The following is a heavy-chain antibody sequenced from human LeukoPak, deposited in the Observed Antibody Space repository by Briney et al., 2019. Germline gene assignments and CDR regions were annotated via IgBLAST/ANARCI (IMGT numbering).Heavy chain of an antibody. CDR1: GGTFSSYA. V-gene: IGHV1-69*13. CDR3: AREGWGGFTDKNYYYYMDV. Sequence: SVKASCKASGGTFSSYAISWVRQAPGQGLEWMGGIIPIFGTANYAQKFQGRVTITADESTSTAYMELSSLRSEDTAVYYCAREGWGGFTDKNYYYYMDVWGKGTTVTVSS. CDR2: IIPIFGTA. D-gene: IGHD5-12*01. J-gene: IGHJ6*03.